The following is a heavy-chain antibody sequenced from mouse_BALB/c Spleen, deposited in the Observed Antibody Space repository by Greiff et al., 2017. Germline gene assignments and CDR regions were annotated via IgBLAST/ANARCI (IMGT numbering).Heavy chain of an antibody. D-gene: IGHD1-1*01. J-gene: IGHJ3*01. CDR3: TTVVATWFAY. Sequence: VQLQQPGAELVMPGASVKMSCKASGYTFTDYWMHWVRQRPGQGLEWIGAIDTSDSYTSYNQKFKGKATLTVDESSSTAYMQLSSLTSEDSAVYYCTTVVATWFAYWGQGTLVTVSA. V-gene: IGHV1-69*01. CDR2: IDTSDSYT. CDR1: GYTFTDYW.